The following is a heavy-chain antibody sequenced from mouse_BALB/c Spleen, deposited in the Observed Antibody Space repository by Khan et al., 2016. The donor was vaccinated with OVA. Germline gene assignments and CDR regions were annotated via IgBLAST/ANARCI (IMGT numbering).Heavy chain of an antibody. V-gene: IGHV1-7*01. CDR2: INPSTDYT. CDR1: GYTFTSFW. J-gene: IGHJ3*01. Sequence: QVRLQQSGAELAKPGASVKMSCKASGYTFTSFWMHWVKQRPGQGLEWIGYINPSTDYTEYNQRFKDKATLTADQSSSTAYMRLTSLTSDDSAVYYCVNHGSTSAWFTYWGQGTLVTVSA. CDR3: VNHGSTSAWFTY. D-gene: IGHD1-1*01.